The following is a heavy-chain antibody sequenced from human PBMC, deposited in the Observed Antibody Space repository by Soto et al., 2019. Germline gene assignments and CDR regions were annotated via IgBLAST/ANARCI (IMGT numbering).Heavy chain of an antibody. CDR1: GFTFSSYD. CDR2: IGTAGDT. Sequence: GESLKISCAASGFTFSSYDMHWVRQATGKGLEWVSAIGTAGDTYYPGSVKGRFTISRENAKNSLYLQMNSLRAGDTAVYYCARVTEGGMDVWGQGTTVTVSS. D-gene: IGHD4-4*01. CDR3: ARVTEGGMDV. V-gene: IGHV3-13*01. J-gene: IGHJ6*02.